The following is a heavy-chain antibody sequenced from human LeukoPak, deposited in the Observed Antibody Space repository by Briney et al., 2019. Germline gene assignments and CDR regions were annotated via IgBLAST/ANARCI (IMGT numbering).Heavy chain of an antibody. Sequence: PGGSLRLSCAASGFTFSSYDMHWVRQATGKGLEWVSAIGTAGDTYYPGSVKGRFTISRENAKNSLYLQMNSLRAGDTAVYYCARAVAGTFHYYYGMDVWGQGTTVTVSS. V-gene: IGHV3-13*01. D-gene: IGHD6-19*01. CDR3: ARAVAGTFHYYYGMDV. CDR2: IGTAGDT. CDR1: GFTFSSYD. J-gene: IGHJ6*02.